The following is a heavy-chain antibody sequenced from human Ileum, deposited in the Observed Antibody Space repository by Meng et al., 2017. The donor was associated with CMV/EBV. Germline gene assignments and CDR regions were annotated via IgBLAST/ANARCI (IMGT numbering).Heavy chain of an antibody. V-gene: IGHV3-7*01. CDR1: GFTFSSYW. J-gene: IGHJ6*02. D-gene: IGHD1-1*01. CDR3: ARARTTYYYYGMDV. CDR2: IKQDGSQK. Sequence: ETLKISCAASGFTFSSYWMSWVRQAPGKGLEWVANIKQDGSQKHYVHSVKGRFTISRDNAKNSLYLQMNSLRAEDTAVYYCARARTTYYYYGMDVWGQGTTVTVSS.